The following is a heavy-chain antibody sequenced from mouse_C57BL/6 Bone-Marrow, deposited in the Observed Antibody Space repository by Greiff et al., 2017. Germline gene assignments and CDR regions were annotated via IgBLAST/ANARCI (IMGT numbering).Heavy chain of an antibody. J-gene: IGHJ2*01. CDR3: ARTSIVTTRYYFDY. D-gene: IGHD2-5*01. V-gene: IGHV1-19*01. CDR1: GYTFTDYY. CDR2: INPYNGGT. Sequence: EVQRVESGPVLVKPGASVKMSCKASGYTFTDYYMNWVKQSHGKSLEWIGVINPYNGGTSYNQKFKGKATLTVDKSSSTAYMELNSLTSEDSAVYYCARTSIVTTRYYFDYWGQGTTLTVSS.